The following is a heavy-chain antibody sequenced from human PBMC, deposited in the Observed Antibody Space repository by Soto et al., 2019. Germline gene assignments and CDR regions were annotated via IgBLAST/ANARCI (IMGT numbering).Heavy chain of an antibody. Sequence: SETLSLTCTVSGGSISIGGYYWSWIRQHPGKGLEWIGYIYYSGSTYYNPSLKSRVTISVDTSKNQFSLKLSSVTAADTAVYYCARNVVPAAIGYNWFDPWGQGTLVTVSS. CDR1: GGSISIGGYY. CDR2: IYYSGST. CDR3: ARNVVPAAIGYNWFDP. V-gene: IGHV4-31*03. J-gene: IGHJ5*02. D-gene: IGHD2-2*01.